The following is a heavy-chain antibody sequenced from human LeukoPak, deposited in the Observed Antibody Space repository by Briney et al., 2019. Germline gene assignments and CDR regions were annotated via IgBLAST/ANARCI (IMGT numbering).Heavy chain of an antibody. CDR1: GGSFSGYY. Sequence: SETLSLTCAVYGGSFSGYYWSWIRQPPGKGLEWIGEINHSGSTNYNPSLKSRVTISVDTSKNQFSLELGSVTAADTAVYYCARDRYYYDSSGSEYYFDYWGQGTLVTVSS. D-gene: IGHD3-22*01. V-gene: IGHV4-34*01. J-gene: IGHJ4*02. CDR2: INHSGST. CDR3: ARDRYYYDSSGSEYYFDY.